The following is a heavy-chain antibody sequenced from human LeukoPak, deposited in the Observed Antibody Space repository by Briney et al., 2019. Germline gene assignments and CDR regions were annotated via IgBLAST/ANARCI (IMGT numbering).Heavy chain of an antibody. V-gene: IGHV3-13*01. Sequence: PGGSLRLSCAASGFIFTDYDLHWVRQPPGKGLEWVSVFGIAGDTYYADSVKGRFTISRDVAKNSLYLQMNNLRAGDTAVYYCVRTNGGTYHDYWGQETLVIVSS. CDR3: VRTNGGTYHDY. CDR1: GFIFTDYD. D-gene: IGHD1-26*01. CDR2: FGIAGDT. J-gene: IGHJ4*02.